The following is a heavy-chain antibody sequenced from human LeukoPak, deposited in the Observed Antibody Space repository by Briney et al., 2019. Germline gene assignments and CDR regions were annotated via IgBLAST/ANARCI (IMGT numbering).Heavy chain of an antibody. CDR1: GGSISGHY. V-gene: IGHV4-59*11. CDR3: ARFGVDYDMDV. Sequence: SETLSLTCSVSGGSISGHYWTLIRQPPGKGLEWIGQIHYTGKPDYNPSLKSRITISVDTSKNQVSLQVSSVTAADSAIYYCARFGVDYDMDVWGHGTTVTVFS. CDR2: IHYTGKP. J-gene: IGHJ6*02. D-gene: IGHD3-16*01.